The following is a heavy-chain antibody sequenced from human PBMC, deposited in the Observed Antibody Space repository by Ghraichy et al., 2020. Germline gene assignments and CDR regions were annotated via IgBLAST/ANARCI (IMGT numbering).Heavy chain of an antibody. CDR2: IDWVDDK. Sequence: QTLSLTCTFSGFSLSTSGMCVSWIRQPPGKALEWLALIDWVDDKYYSTSLKTRLTISKDTSKNQVVLTMTNMDPVDTATYYCARTSFSGSYGPLDYWGQGTLITVSS. CDR3: ARTSFSGSYGPLDY. J-gene: IGHJ4*02. CDR1: GFSLSTSGMC. V-gene: IGHV2-70*01. D-gene: IGHD1-26*01.